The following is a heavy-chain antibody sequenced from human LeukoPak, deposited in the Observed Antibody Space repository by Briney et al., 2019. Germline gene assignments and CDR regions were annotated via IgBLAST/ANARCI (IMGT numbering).Heavy chain of an antibody. CDR3: ARPGYLVVQGYFDY. D-gene: IGHD2-15*01. Sequence: PGGSLRLSCAASGFTFSSYAMHWVRQAPGKGLEWVAVISYDGSNKYHADSVKGRFTISRDNSKNTLYLQMNSLRAEDTAVYYCARPGYLVVQGYFDYWGQRTLVTVSS. J-gene: IGHJ4*02. V-gene: IGHV3-30*04. CDR2: ISYDGSNK. CDR1: GFTFSSYA.